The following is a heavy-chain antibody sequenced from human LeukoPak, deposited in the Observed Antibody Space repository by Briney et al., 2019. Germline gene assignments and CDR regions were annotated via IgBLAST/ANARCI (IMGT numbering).Heavy chain of an antibody. CDR2: IYYSGST. CDR3: ARDPGTLQSSNI. V-gene: IGHV4-38-2*02. Sequence: GSLRLSCAASGFTFSDYYMSWIRQAPGKGLEWIGSIYYSGSTYYNPSLKSRVTISVDTSKNQFSLKLSSVTAADTAVYYCARDPGTLQSSNIWGQGTMVTVSS. D-gene: IGHD2-2*01. CDR1: GFTFSDYY. J-gene: IGHJ3*02.